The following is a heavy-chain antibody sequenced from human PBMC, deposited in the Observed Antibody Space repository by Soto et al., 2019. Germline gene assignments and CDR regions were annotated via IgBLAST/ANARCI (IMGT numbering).Heavy chain of an antibody. CDR1: GFTFSSYG. CDR2: ISYDGSNK. Sequence: GGSLRLSCAASGFTFSSYGMHWVRQAPGKGLEWVAVISYDGSNKYYADSVKGRFTISRDNSKNTLYLQMNSLRAEDTAVYYCAKQKGPRDIVVVPAAVNDYWGQGTLVTVSS. V-gene: IGHV3-30*18. CDR3: AKQKGPRDIVVVPAAVNDY. D-gene: IGHD2-2*01. J-gene: IGHJ4*02.